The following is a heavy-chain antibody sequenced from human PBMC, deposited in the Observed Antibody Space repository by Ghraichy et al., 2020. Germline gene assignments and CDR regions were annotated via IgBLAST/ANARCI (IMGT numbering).Heavy chain of an antibody. V-gene: IGHV4-31*03. CDR3: ARGGGATEPYYFDY. CDR1: GGSFSSGGYY. D-gene: IGHD2-15*01. J-gene: IGHJ4*02. Sequence: TLSLTCTVSGGSFSSGGYYWSWIRQHPGKGLECIGYIYYSGSTYYNPSLKSRVTISVDTSKNQFSLRLSSVTAADTAVYYCARGGGATEPYYFDYWGQGTLVTVSS. CDR2: IYYSGST.